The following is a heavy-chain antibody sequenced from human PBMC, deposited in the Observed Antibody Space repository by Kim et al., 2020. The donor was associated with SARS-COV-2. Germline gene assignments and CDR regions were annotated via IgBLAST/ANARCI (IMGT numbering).Heavy chain of an antibody. V-gene: IGHV4-39*01. D-gene: IGHD3-16*02. Sequence: SETLSLTCTVSGGSISSSSYYWGWIRQPPGKGLEWIGSIYYSGNTYYNPSLKSRVTISVDTSKNQFSLKLSSVTAADTAVYYCARLSSFMITFGGVIVPSSYYFDYWGQGTLVTVSS. J-gene: IGHJ4*02. CDR3: ARLSSFMITFGGVIVPSSYYFDY. CDR1: GGSISSSSYY. CDR2: IYYSGNT.